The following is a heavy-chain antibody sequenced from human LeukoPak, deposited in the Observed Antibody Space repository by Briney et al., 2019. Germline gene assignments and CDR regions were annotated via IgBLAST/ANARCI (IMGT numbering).Heavy chain of an antibody. Sequence: SETLSLTCTVSGGSISSYYWSWIRQPPGKGLEWVGYIYYSGSTNYNPSRKSRVTISVDTSKNQFSLKLSSVTAADTAVYYCARHGDSGDFDYWGQGTLVTVSS. CDR2: IYYSGST. V-gene: IGHV4-59*08. CDR3: ARHGDSGDFDY. J-gene: IGHJ4*02. D-gene: IGHD2-21*02. CDR1: GGSISSYY.